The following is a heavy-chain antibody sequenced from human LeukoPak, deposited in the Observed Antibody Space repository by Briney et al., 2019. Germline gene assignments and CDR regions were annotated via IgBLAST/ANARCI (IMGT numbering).Heavy chain of an antibody. CDR2: IYYDGKT. J-gene: IGHJ4*02. CDR3: ARRLSSSWSHFDY. CDR1: GGSISSTRHY. V-gene: IGHV4-39*07. Sequence: PSETLSLTCTVSGGSISSTRHYWGWIRQPPGKKGLEWIGSIYYDGKTFYNPSLKSRVTISLDTSQSRFSLRLSSVTATDTAIYYCARRLSSSWSHFDYWGQGILVTVSS. D-gene: IGHD6-13*01.